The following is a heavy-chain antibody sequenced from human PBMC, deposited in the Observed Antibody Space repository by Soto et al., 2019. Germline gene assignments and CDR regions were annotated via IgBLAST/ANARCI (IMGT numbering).Heavy chain of an antibody. CDR1: GFTFSSYA. CDR2: ISGSGGST. V-gene: IGHV3-23*01. D-gene: IGHD6-6*01. CDR3: AEGSIAARPVAVNFDY. J-gene: IGHJ4*02. Sequence: EVQLLESGGGLVQPGGSLRLSCAASGFTFSSYAMSWVRQAPGKGLEWVSAISGSGGSTYYADSVKGRFTISRDNSKNTLYLQMNSLRAEDTAVYYCAEGSIAARPVAVNFDYWGQGTLVTVSS.